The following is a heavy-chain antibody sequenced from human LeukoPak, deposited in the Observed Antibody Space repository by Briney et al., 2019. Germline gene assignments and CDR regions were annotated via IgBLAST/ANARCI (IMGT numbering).Heavy chain of an antibody. CDR3: AISSGWPFDY. V-gene: IGHV4-4*07. Sequence: SETLSLTCTVSGGSISSYYRSWIRQPAGKGLEWIGRMYTSESTNYNPSLKSRVTMSLDTSKNQFSLKLTSVTAADTAVYYCAISSGWPFDYWGQGTLVTVSS. CDR1: GGSISSYY. CDR2: MYTSEST. D-gene: IGHD6-19*01. J-gene: IGHJ4*02.